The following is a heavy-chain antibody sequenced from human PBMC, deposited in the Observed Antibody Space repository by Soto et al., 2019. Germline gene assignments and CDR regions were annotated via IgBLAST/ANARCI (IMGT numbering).Heavy chain of an antibody. V-gene: IGHV4-4*02. J-gene: IGHJ5*02. Sequence: QVQLQESGPGLVKPSGTLSLTCAVSGGSISSSNWWSWVRQPPGKGLEWIGEIYHSGSTNYNPSLQSRVTIPVDKSKTQFSVKLSSVTAADTAVYYCARRIQLYLNWFDPWGQGTLVTVSS. CDR1: GGSISSSNW. D-gene: IGHD5-18*01. CDR2: IYHSGST. CDR3: ARRIQLYLNWFDP.